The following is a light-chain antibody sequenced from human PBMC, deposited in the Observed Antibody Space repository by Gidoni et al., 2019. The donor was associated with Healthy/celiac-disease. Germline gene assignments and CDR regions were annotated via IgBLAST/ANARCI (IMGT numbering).Light chain of an antibody. J-gene: IGLJ1*01. CDR2: EVS. CDR3: SSYTSSSTPYV. V-gene: IGLV2-14*01. Sequence: ITISCTGTSSDVGGSNYVSWYQQHPGKAPKLMIYEVSNRPSGVSNRFSGSKSGTTASLTIPGLQAEDEADYYCSSYTSSSTPYVFGTGTKVTVL. CDR1: SSDVGGSNY.